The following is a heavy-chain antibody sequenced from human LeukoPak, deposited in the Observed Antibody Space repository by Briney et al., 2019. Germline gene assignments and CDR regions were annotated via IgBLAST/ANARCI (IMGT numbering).Heavy chain of an antibody. CDR2: ISGSGDGT. CDR3: ARRDIVVVVSASDY. Sequence: GGSLRLSCAASGFTFSSYGMSWVRQAPGRGLEWVSVISGSGDGTYYADSVKGRFTISRDNSKNTLSLQMNSLRVDDTAVYYCARRDIVVVVSASDYWGQGTLVTVSS. J-gene: IGHJ4*02. CDR1: GFTFSSYG. V-gene: IGHV3-23*01. D-gene: IGHD2-15*01.